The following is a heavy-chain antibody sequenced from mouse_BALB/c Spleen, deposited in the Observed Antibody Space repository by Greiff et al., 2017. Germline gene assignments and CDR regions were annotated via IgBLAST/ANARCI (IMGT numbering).Heavy chain of an antibody. CDR1: GYTFTSYY. CDR3: ARFMITDYYAMDY. CDR2: IYPGNVNT. J-gene: IGHJ4*01. V-gene: IGHV1S56*01. D-gene: IGHD2-4*01. Sequence: QVQLKESGPELVKPGASVRISCKASGYTFTSYYIHWVKQRPGQGLEWIGWIYPGNVNTKYNEKFKGKATLTADKSSSTAYMQLSSLTSEDSAVYFCARFMITDYYAMDYWGQGTSVTVSS.